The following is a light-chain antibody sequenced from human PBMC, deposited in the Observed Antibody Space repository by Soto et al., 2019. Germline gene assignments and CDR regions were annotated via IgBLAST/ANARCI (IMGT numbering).Light chain of an antibody. J-gene: IGKJ1*01. CDR3: LQDQAYPWT. CDR1: QSISSY. CDR2: AAS. Sequence: DIQMTQSPSSLSASVGDRVTITCRASQSISSYLNWYQQKPGKAPKLLIYAASSLQSGVPSRFSGSGSGTDFTLTISSLQPEDFATYYCLQDQAYPWTFGQGTKVELK. V-gene: IGKV1-39*01.